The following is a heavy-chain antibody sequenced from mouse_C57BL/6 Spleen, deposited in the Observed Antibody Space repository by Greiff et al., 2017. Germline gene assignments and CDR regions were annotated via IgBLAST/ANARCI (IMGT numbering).Heavy chain of an antibody. CDR3: ARWAGAMDY. CDR1: GYAFTNYL. V-gene: IGHV1-54*01. Sequence: QVQLQQSGAELVRPGTSVKVSCKASGYAFTNYLIEWVKQRPGQGLEWIGVINPGSGGTNYNEKFKGKATLTADKSSITAYMQLSSLTSEDSAVYFCARWAGAMDYWGQGTSVTVSS. J-gene: IGHJ4*01. CDR2: INPGSGGT.